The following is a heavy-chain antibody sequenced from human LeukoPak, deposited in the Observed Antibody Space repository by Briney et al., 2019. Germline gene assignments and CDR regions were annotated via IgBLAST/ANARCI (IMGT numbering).Heavy chain of an antibody. D-gene: IGHD3-10*01. V-gene: IGHV3-15*01. J-gene: IGHJ3*02. Sequence: GGSLRLSCAASGFTFSSYEMNWVREAPGKGLEWVGLIKTKTDGGTTDYAAPVKGRFTISRDVLKNTLYLQMNSLKTEDTAVYYCTTGGIWGQGTLITVSS. CDR2: IKTKTDGGTT. CDR1: GFTFSSYE. CDR3: TTGGI.